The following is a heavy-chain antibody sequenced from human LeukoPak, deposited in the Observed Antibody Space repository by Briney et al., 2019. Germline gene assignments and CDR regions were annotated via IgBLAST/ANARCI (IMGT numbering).Heavy chain of an antibody. CDR1: GASISSASDY. J-gene: IGHJ4*02. CDR3: VRQEHHCDGGSCFPPDY. D-gene: IGHD2-15*01. CDR2: IYYSGRA. Sequence: ASETLSLTCTVSGASISSASDYWGWIRQPPGKGLEWIGTIYYSGRAYYNPSLKSRLTISVDTSKNQFSLKLNSVTATDTAIYYCVRQEHHCDGGSCFPPDYWGQGTLVTVSS. V-gene: IGHV4-39*01.